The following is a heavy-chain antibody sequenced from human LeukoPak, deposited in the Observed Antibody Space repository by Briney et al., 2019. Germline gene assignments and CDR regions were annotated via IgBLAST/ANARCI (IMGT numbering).Heavy chain of an antibody. V-gene: IGHV4-4*02. D-gene: IGHD2-2*01. CDR1: GGSISSDNW. CDR2: IYHSGST. CDR3: ARGPLIPAAIDCWFDP. J-gene: IGHJ5*02. Sequence: PSETLSLTCAVSGGSISSDNWWSWVRQPPGKGLEWIGEIYHSGSTNYNPSLKSRVTISIDKSKNQFSLKLSSVTAADTAMYYCARGPLIPAAIDCWFDPWGQGTRVTVPS.